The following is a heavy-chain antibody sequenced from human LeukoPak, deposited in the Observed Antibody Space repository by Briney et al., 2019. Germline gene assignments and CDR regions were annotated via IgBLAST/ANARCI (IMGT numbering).Heavy chain of an antibody. J-gene: IGHJ6*02. Sequence: SETLSLICTVSGGSIVSHYWNWIRQPAGRGLEWIGRFYASGTTNTSPSLKSRVSMSVDTSKNQISLQLTSVTAADTAVYYCARMIVATIRIGVYFYHGMDVWGQGTTVTVFS. D-gene: IGHD5-12*01. CDR2: FYASGTT. V-gene: IGHV4-4*07. CDR1: GGSIVSHY. CDR3: ARMIVATIRIGVYFYHGMDV.